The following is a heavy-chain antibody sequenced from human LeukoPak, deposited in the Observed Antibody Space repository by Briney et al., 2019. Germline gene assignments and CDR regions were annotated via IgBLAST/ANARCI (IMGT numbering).Heavy chain of an antibody. J-gene: IGHJ6*03. CDR1: GGSISTSSYY. CDR2: IFYSGST. CDR3: ARDQPGVVPYYYYYMDV. D-gene: IGHD3-3*01. V-gene: IGHV4-39*07. Sequence: SETLSLTCTVSGGSISTSSYYWGWVRQPPGKGLEWIGNIFYSGSTYYSPSLKSRVTISLDTSRNQFSLKLNSVTAADTAVYYCARDQPGVVPYYYYYMDVWGKGTAVTVSS.